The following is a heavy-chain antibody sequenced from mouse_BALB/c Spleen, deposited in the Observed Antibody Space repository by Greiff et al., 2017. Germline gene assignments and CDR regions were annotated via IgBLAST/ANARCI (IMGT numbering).Heavy chain of an antibody. D-gene: IGHD2-1*01. J-gene: IGHJ2*01. CDR2: INPSNGRT. Sequence: QVQLQQSGAELVKPGASVKLSCKASGYTFTSYWMHWVKQRPGQGLEWIGEINPSNGRTNYNEKFKSKATLTVDKSSSTAYMQLSSLTSEDSAVYYCARYGNYGDYWGQGTTRTVSS. V-gene: IGHV1S81*02. CDR1: GYTFTSYW. CDR3: ARYGNYGDY.